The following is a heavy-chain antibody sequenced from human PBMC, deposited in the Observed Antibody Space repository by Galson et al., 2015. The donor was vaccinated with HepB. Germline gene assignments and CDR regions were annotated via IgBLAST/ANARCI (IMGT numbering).Heavy chain of an antibody. CDR2: IIPILGIA. CDR1: GGTFSSYA. V-gene: IGHV1-69*10. J-gene: IGHJ4*02. CDR3: ALRRDPPYYYDSSGPPIDY. Sequence: SVKVSCKASGGTFSSYAISWVRQAPRQGLEWMGGIIPILGIANYAQKFQGRVTITADKSTSTAYMELSSLRSEDTAVYYCALRRDPPYYYDSSGPPIDYWGQGTLVTVSS. D-gene: IGHD3-22*01.